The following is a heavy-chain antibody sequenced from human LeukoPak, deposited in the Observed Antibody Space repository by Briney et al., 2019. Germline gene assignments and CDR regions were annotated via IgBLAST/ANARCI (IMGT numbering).Heavy chain of an antibody. CDR3: AREGEEVVVPAAMRPFDY. Sequence: ASVKVSCKASGYTFTSYGISWVRQAPGQGLEWMGWISAYNGNTNYAQKLQGRVTVTTDTSTSTAYMELRSLRSDDTAVYYCAREGEEVVVPAAMRPFDYWGQGTLVTVSS. V-gene: IGHV1-18*01. J-gene: IGHJ4*02. D-gene: IGHD2-2*01. CDR1: GYTFTSYG. CDR2: ISAYNGNT.